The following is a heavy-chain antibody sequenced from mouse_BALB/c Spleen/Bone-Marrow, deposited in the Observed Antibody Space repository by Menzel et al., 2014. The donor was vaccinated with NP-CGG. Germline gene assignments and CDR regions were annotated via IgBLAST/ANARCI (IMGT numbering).Heavy chain of an antibody. CDR1: GYTFINYW. CDR3: TRMYYNVYARDY. J-gene: IGHJ4*01. V-gene: IGHV1S126*01. D-gene: IGHD1-3*01. CDR2: IYPSDSYT. Sequence: VQLQQSGAELVRPGASVKVSCKASGYTFINYWINWVRQRPGQGLEWIGNIYPSDSYTNYNQKFKDKATLTVDKSSSTAYMQLSSPTSEDSAVYYCTRMYYNVYARDYWGQGTSVTVSS.